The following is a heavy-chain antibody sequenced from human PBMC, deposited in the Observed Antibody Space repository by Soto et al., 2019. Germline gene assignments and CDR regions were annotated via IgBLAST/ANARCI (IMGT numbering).Heavy chain of an antibody. V-gene: IGHV1-69*08. CDR3: ARDRIPTRGAAFDL. J-gene: IGHJ3*01. D-gene: IGHD2-21*01. Sequence: QVQLVQSGAEVRKPGSSVKVSFKAPGGTFSTYIISWVRQAPGQWLEWMGRIIPIPDITNYAQKFQGRVTVTADRSTSTAYMELTSLKSEDTGVYYCARDRIPTRGAAFDLWGQGTMVTVSS. CDR1: GGTFSTYI. CDR2: IIPIPDIT.